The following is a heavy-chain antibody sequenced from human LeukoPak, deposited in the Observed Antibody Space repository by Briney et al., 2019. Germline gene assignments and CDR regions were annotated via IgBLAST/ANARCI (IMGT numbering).Heavy chain of an antibody. CDR2: IASDGST. V-gene: IGHV3-74*01. J-gene: IGHJ6*02. Sequence: GGSLRLSCAASGFTFSSYWMHWVRQAPGKGLVWVSRIASDGSTVYADSVKGRFTISRDNAKDTVYLQMNSLRAEDMAVYYCVRDGSTSRYYNAMDVWGQGTTVTVSS. CDR1: GFTFSSYW. D-gene: IGHD2-2*01. CDR3: VRDGSTSRYYNAMDV.